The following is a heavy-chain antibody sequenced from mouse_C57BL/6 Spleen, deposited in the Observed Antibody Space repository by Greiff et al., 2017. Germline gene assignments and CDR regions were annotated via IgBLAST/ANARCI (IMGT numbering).Heavy chain of an antibody. V-gene: IGHV1-81*01. Sequence: VQLVESGAELARPGASVKLSCKASGYTFTSYGISWVKQRTGQGLEWIGEIYPRSGNTYYNEKFKGKATLTADKSSSTAYMELRSLTSGDSAVYFCARSGTTVVAENWYFDVWGTGTTVTVSS. CDR1: GYTFTSYG. CDR2: IYPRSGNT. J-gene: IGHJ1*03. D-gene: IGHD1-1*01. CDR3: ARSGTTVVAENWYFDV.